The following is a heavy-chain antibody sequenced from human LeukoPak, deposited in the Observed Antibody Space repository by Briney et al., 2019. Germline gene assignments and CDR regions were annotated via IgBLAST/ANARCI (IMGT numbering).Heavy chain of an antibody. J-gene: IGHJ5*02. D-gene: IGHD6-13*01. CDR3: AREEIIAAYNWFDP. CDR2: ISSSGSTI. Sequence: GGSLRLSCAASGFTFSDYYISWIRQAPGKGLEWVSYISSSGSTIYYADSVKGRFTISRDNAKNSLYLQMNSLRAEDTAVYYCAREEIIAAYNWFDPWGQGTLVTVSS. V-gene: IGHV3-11*01. CDR1: GFTFSDYY.